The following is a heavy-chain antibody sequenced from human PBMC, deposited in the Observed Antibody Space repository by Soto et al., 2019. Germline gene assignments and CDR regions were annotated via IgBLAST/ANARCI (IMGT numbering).Heavy chain of an antibody. Sequence: QVHLQESGPGLVKPSQTLSLACSVSGESITSLGYYWTWVRQPPGKGLEWIGFVSYTGSTFYNSALRSRVTISRHTSQNNFFLDVKSVTVADTAMYFCTRGDYWGQGVLVTVSS. CDR1: GESITSLGYY. CDR2: VSYTGST. V-gene: IGHV4-31*03. CDR3: TRGDY. J-gene: IGHJ4*02.